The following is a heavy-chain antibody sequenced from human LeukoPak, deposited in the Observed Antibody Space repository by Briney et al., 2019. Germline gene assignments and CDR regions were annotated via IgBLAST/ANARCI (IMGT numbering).Heavy chain of an antibody. V-gene: IGHV3-66*01. D-gene: IGHD3-10*01. CDR2: IYSGGST. J-gene: IGHJ4*02. CDR3: ARGDLYYYGSGSYYFDY. Sequence: DPGGSLRLSCAASGFTFSSYEMSWVRQAPGKGLGWVSVIYSGGSTYYADSVKGRFTISRDNSKNTLYLQMNSLRAEDTAVYYCARGDLYYYGSGSYYFDYWGQGTLVTVSS. CDR1: GFTFSSYE.